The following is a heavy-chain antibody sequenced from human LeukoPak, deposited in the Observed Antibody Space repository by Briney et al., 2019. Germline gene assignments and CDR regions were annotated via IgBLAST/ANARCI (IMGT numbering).Heavy chain of an antibody. CDR1: GGTFSSYA. CDR2: IIPIFGTA. CDR3: ARDEADIVVVPAATSHAFDI. D-gene: IGHD2-2*01. V-gene: IGHV1-69*06. Sequence: ASVTVSCKASGGTFSSYAISWVRQAPGQGLEWMGGIIPIFGTANYAQKFQGRVTITADKSTSTAYMELSSLGSEDTAVYYCARDEADIVVVPAATSHAFDIWGQGTMVTVSS. J-gene: IGHJ3*02.